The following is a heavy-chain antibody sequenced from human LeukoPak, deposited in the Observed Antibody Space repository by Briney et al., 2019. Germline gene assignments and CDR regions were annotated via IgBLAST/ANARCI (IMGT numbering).Heavy chain of an antibody. D-gene: IGHD5-24*01. J-gene: IGHJ3*02. CDR1: GYSFTSYW. CDR3: ARRGGDGYNPGAFDI. V-gene: IGHV5-51*01. CDR2: IYPGDSDT. Sequence: KISCKGSGYSFTSYWIGWVRQMPGKGLEWMGIIYPGDSDTRYSPSFQGQVTISADKSISTAYLQWSSLKASDTAMYYCARRGGDGYNPGAFDIWGQGTMVTVSS.